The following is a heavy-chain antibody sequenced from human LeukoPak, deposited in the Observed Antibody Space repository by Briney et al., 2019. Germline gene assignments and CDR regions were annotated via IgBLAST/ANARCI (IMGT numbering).Heavy chain of an antibody. Sequence: GASVKVSCKASGYTFTSYGISWVRQAPGQGLEWMGWINPNSGGTNYAQKFQGRVTMTRDTSISTAYMELSRLRSDDTAVYYCAREGGGSYSYFDYWGQGTLVTVSS. V-gene: IGHV1-2*02. CDR3: AREGGGSYSYFDY. CDR1: GYTFTSYG. D-gene: IGHD1-26*01. CDR2: INPNSGGT. J-gene: IGHJ4*02.